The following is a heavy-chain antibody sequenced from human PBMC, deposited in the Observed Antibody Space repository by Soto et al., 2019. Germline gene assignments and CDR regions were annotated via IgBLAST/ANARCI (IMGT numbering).Heavy chain of an antibody. CDR3: ARGRVDGGELDL. D-gene: IGHD1-26*01. Sequence: VQLVESGGGVVQPGRSLRLSCAASGFPFRTYGMYWVRQAPGKGLEWVAVIWYDASNKYYADSVKGRFTISRDNSENTLYLQMNSLRAEDTAVYYCARGRVDGGELDLWGQGTLVTVSS. J-gene: IGHJ4*02. V-gene: IGHV3-33*01. CDR2: IWYDASNK. CDR1: GFPFRTYG.